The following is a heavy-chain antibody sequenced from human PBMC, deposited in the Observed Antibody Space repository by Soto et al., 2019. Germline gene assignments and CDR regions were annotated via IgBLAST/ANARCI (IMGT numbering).Heavy chain of an antibody. D-gene: IGHD5-18*01. CDR3: ERERREGYKYYFDD. Sequence: SETLSLTCNVSGGSISTYYWRWFRQPPGKGLEWIGYIYYSGTTNYNPSLKSRVTISVDTSKNQFSLTLTSVTAADTAVYYCERERREGYKYYFDDWGQGTLVT. J-gene: IGHJ4*02. CDR1: GGSISTYY. V-gene: IGHV4-59*01. CDR2: IYYSGTT.